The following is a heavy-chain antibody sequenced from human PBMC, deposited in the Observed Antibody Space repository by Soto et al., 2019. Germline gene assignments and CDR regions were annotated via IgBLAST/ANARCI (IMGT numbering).Heavy chain of an antibody. Sequence: SETLSLTCAVYGGSFSGYYWSWIRQPPGKGLEWIGEINHSGSTNYNPSLKSRVTISVATSKNQFSLKLSSVTAADTAVYYCARGWQQLVPYYYGMDVWGQGTTVTVSS. V-gene: IGHV4-34*01. J-gene: IGHJ6*02. CDR2: INHSGST. CDR3: ARGWQQLVPYYYGMDV. CDR1: GGSFSGYY. D-gene: IGHD6-13*01.